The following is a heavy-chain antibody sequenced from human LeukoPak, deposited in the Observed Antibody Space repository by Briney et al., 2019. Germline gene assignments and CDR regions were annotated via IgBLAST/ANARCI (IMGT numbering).Heavy chain of an antibody. CDR3: AKLGSFYYYMDV. D-gene: IGHD3-16*01. Sequence: SETLSLTCTVSGGSISSSSYYWGWIRQPPGKGLEWIGSIYYSGSTYYNPSLKSRVTISVDTSKNQFSLKLSSVTAADTAVYYCAKLGSFYYYMDVWGKGTTVTVSS. V-gene: IGHV4-39*07. CDR2: IYYSGST. CDR1: GGSISSSSYY. J-gene: IGHJ6*03.